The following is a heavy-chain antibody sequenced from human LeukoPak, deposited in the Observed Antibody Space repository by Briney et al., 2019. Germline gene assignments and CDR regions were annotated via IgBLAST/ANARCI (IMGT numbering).Heavy chain of an antibody. CDR3: AREAGGYNSVGGDY. CDR1: GVSISDRSYY. J-gene: IGHJ4*02. V-gene: IGHV4-39*02. Sequence: SETPSLTCGVSGVSISDRSYYWSWIRQSPGKGLEWIGSIYSSGSTYYNPSLQSRVTISKDTSENQFSLQLNSVTAADMAVYYCAREAGGYNSVGGDYWGQGTLVTVSS. CDR2: IYSSGST. D-gene: IGHD5-24*01.